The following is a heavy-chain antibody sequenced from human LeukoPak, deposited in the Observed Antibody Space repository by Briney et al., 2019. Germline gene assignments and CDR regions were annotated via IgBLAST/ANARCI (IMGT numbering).Heavy chain of an antibody. J-gene: IGHJ4*02. V-gene: IGHV4-59*01. CDR3: ASHYGSGFDH. Sequence: PSETLSLTCTVSGGSISSSYWSWIRQPPGKGLEWIGYLSYSGDTNYNPSLQSRVTISIDTSKNQFSLKLRSVTAADTAVYYCASHYGSGFDHWCQGTLVTVSS. CDR2: LSYSGDT. D-gene: IGHD3-10*01. CDR1: GGSISSSY.